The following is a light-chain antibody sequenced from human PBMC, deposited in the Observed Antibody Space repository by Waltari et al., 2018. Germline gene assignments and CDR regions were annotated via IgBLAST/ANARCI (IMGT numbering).Light chain of an antibody. Sequence: EIVLTQSPATLSLSPGEGATLSCRASQNVGNNLAWYQQKPGQAPRLLIYDTSNRATGIPARFSGSGSGTDFTLTISGLEPEDFAGYYCQHRSNWPLNFGGGTKVEIK. CDR1: QNVGNN. CDR3: QHRSNWPLN. J-gene: IGKJ4*01. V-gene: IGKV3-11*01. CDR2: DTS.